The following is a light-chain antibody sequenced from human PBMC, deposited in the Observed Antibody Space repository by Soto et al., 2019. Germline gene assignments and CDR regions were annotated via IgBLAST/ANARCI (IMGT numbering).Light chain of an antibody. J-gene: IGKJ1*01. V-gene: IGKV1-5*01. CDR1: QSISSW. CDR2: DAS. Sequence: DIQMTQSPSTLSASVGDRVTITCRASQSISSWLAWYQQKPGKAPKFLIYDASSLESGVPSRFSGSGSGTEFTLTISSLQPDDFATYYCQQYNSYWGTFGQGTKVDIK. CDR3: QQYNSYWGT.